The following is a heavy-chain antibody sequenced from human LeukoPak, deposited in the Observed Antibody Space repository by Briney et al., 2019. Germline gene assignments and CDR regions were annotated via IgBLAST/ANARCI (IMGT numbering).Heavy chain of an antibody. CDR1: GGSISSYY. D-gene: IGHD1-26*01. V-gene: IGHV4-59*08. CDR3: ARQRGRWDSFDY. CDR2: IYYSGST. J-gene: IGHJ4*02. Sequence: SETLSLTCTVSGGSISSYYWSWIRQPPGKGLEWIGYIYYSGSTNYNPALESRVTISVDTSKNQFSLKLISVTAADTAVYYCARQRGRWDSFDYWGQGTLVTVSS.